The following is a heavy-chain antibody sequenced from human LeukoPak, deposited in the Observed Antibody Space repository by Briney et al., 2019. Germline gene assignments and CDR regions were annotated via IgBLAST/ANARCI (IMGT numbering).Heavy chain of an antibody. CDR2: FSYDGSTT. D-gene: IGHD5-12*01. J-gene: IGHJ4*02. Sequence: PGRSLRLSCAASGFTFSSYGMHWVRQAPGKGLEWVALFSYDGSTTHYGDSVKGRFTISRDNSKNSLYLQMNSLRTEDTAVYYCARATEGFSGYDYLFDYWGQGTLVTVSS. CDR3: ARATEGFSGYDYLFDY. V-gene: IGHV3-30*03. CDR1: GFTFSSYG.